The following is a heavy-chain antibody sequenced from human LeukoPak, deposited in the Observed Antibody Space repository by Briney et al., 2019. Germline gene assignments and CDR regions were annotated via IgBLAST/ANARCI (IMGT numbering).Heavy chain of an antibody. V-gene: IGHV1-2*02. D-gene: IGHD3-22*01. Sequence: GASVKVSCRTSGYTFSDYYLHWVRQAPGQGLEWMGYIIPNSGGTTYAQKFQGRVTMTRDTSISAAYLDLSGLRSDDTAVYYCARDPGRGYYADWGQGTLVAVSS. CDR2: IIPNSGGT. J-gene: IGHJ4*02. CDR3: ARDPGRGYYAD. CDR1: GYTFSDYY.